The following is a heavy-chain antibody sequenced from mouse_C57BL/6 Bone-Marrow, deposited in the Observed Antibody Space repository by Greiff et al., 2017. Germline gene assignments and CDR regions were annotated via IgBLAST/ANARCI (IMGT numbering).Heavy chain of an antibody. Sequence: VKVVESGPELVKPGASVKISCKASGYAFSSSWMNWVKQRPGKGLEWIGRIYPGDGDTNYNGKFKGKATLTADKSSSTAYMQLSSLTSEDSAVYFCARTTVVGGDYWGQGTTLTVSS. CDR2: IYPGDGDT. J-gene: IGHJ2*01. D-gene: IGHD1-1*01. V-gene: IGHV1-82*01. CDR3: ARTTVVGGDY. CDR1: GYAFSSSW.